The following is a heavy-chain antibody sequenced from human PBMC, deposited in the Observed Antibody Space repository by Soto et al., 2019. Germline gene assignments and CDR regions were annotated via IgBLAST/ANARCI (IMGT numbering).Heavy chain of an antibody. CDR2: MNPNSGNT. V-gene: IGHV1-8*01. J-gene: IGHJ4*02. CDR3: ARGGHCSGGSCFYFDY. Sequence: QVQLVQSGAEVKKPGASVKVSCKASGYTFTSYDINWVRQATGQGLEWMGWMNPNSGNTGYAQKFQGRVTMTRNTSISTAYMELSSLRSEDTAVYYCARGGHCSGGSCFYFDYWGQGTLVTVSS. CDR1: GYTFTSYD. D-gene: IGHD2-15*01.